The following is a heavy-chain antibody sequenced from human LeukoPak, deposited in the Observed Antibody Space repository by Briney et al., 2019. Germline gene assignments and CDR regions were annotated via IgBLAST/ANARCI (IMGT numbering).Heavy chain of an antibody. CDR3: ARVRSPSGWYRVREYYFDY. J-gene: IGHJ4*02. Sequence: SETLSLTCTVSGGSISSYYWSWIRQPPGKGLEWIGYIYYSGSTNYNPSLKSRVTISVDTPKNQFSLKLSSVTAADTAVYYCARVRSPSGWYRVREYYFDYWGQGTLVTVSS. D-gene: IGHD6-19*01. CDR2: IYYSGST. CDR1: GGSISSYY. V-gene: IGHV4-59*01.